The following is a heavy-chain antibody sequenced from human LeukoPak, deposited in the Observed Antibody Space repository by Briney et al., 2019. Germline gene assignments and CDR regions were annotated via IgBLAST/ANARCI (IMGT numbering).Heavy chain of an antibody. V-gene: IGHV4-59*01. CDR2: IYYSGST. J-gene: IGHJ3*02. Sequence: SETLSLTCTVSGGSISSYYWSWIRQPPGKGLEWIGYIYYSGSTNYNPSLKSRVTISVDTSKNQFSLKLSSVTAADTAVYYCASDSGSSFDAFDIWGKGTTVTVSS. CDR3: ASDSGSSFDAFDI. CDR1: GGSISSYY. D-gene: IGHD1-26*01.